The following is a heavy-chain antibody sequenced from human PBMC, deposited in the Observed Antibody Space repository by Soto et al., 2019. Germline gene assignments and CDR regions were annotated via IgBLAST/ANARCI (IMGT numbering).Heavy chain of an antibody. CDR1: GGSISSGGYY. J-gene: IGHJ6*02. CDR2: IYYSGST. Sequence: PSETLSLTCTVSGGSISSGGYYWSWIRQHPGKGLEWIGYIYYSGSTYYNPSLKSRVTISVDTSKNQFSLKLSSVTAADTAVYYCARDRQVVDAPYYYYGMDVWGQGTTVTVSS. V-gene: IGHV4-31*03. D-gene: IGHD2-15*01. CDR3: ARDRQVVDAPYYYYGMDV.